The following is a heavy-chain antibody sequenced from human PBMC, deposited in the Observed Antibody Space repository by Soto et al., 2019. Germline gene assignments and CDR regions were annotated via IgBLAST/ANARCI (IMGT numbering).Heavy chain of an antibody. D-gene: IGHD2-2*01. CDR3: ARDGAWCSSTSCYGWFDP. V-gene: IGHV1-18*04. CDR2: ISAYNGNT. J-gene: IGHJ5*02. CDR1: GYTFTSYG. Sequence: ASVKVSCKASGYTFTSYGISWVRQAPGQGLEWMGWISAYNGNTNYAQKLQGRVTMTTDTSTSTAYMELRSLRSDDTAVYYCARDGAWCSSTSCYGWFDPWGQGTLVTVSS.